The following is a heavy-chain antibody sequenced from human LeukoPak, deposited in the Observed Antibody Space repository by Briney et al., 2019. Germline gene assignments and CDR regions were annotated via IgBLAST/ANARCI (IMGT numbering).Heavy chain of an antibody. CDR3: ARGGYSRDFDY. Sequence: GGSLRLSCAASGFTFSSYSMNWVRQAPGKGLECVSVIYSGGSTYYADSVKGRSTISRDNSKNTLYLQMNSLRAEDTAVYYCARGGYSRDFDYWGQGTLVTVSS. J-gene: IGHJ4*02. V-gene: IGHV3-66*01. D-gene: IGHD2-15*01. CDR1: GFTFSSYS. CDR2: IYSGGST.